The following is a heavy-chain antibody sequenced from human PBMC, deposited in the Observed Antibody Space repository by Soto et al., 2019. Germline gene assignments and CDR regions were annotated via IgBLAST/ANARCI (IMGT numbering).Heavy chain of an antibody. V-gene: IGHV4-39*01. CDR1: GGSISSSSYY. CDR3: ARRDWNYVVY. CDR2: IYYSGST. J-gene: IGHJ4*02. D-gene: IGHD1-1*01. Sequence: SETLSLTCTVSGGSISSSSYYWGWIRQPPGKGLEWIGSIYYSGSTYYNPSLKSRVTISVDTSKNQFSLKLSSVTAADTAMYYCARRDWNYVVYWGQGTLVTVSS.